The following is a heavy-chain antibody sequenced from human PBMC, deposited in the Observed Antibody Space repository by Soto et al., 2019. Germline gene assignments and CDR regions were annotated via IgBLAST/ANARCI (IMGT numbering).Heavy chain of an antibody. D-gene: IGHD3-10*01. CDR2: ISGSGGST. V-gene: IGHV3-23*01. J-gene: IGHJ6*02. CDR3: ATSEKATMVRGVIRTVYGMDV. CDR1: GFTFSSYA. Sequence: PGGSLRLSCAASGFTFSSYAMSWVRQAPGKGLEWVSAISGSGGSTYYADSVKGRFTISRDNSKNTLYLQMNSLRAEDTAVYYCATSEKATMVRGVIRTVYGMDVWGQGTTVTSP.